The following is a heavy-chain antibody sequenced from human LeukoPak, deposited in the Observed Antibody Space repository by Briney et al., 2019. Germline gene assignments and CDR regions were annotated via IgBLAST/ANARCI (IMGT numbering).Heavy chain of an antibody. CDR3: SKGKSTVLTPGVDY. CDR2: IKQDGSEK. J-gene: IGHJ4*02. CDR1: RFTFSSYW. D-gene: IGHD4-23*01. Sequence: PGGSLRLSCAASRFTFSSYWMSWVRQAPGKGLEWVANIKQDGSEKYYVDSVKGRFTISRDNAKNSLYLQMNSLRAEDTAVYYCSKGKSTVLTPGVDYWGQGTLVTVSS. V-gene: IGHV3-7*01.